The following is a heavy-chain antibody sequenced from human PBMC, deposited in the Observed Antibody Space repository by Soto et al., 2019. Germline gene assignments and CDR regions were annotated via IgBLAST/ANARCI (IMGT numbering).Heavy chain of an antibody. V-gene: IGHV4-39*01. J-gene: IGHJ5*02. D-gene: IGHD4-4*01. Sequence: SETLSLTCTVSGGSISSSNYHWGWIRQPPGKGLEWIGSMYYSGSTYYNPSLKSRVTISVDTSKNQFSLKLTSVTAADTAVYYCARHPSNFWFDPWGQGTLVTVSS. CDR3: ARHPSNFWFDP. CDR1: GGSISSSNYH. CDR2: MYYSGST.